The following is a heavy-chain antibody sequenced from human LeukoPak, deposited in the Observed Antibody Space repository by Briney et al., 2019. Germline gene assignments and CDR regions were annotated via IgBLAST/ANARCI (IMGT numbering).Heavy chain of an antibody. V-gene: IGHV3-7*01. J-gene: IGHJ4*02. Sequence: EGSLRLSCAASGFTFSSYWMSWVRQAPGKGLEWVANIKQDGSEKYYVDSVKGRFTISRDNAKNSLYLQMNSLRAEDTAVYYCARDPQLRYFDWLLSESGDYFDYWGQGTLVTVSS. CDR3: ARDPQLRYFDWLLSESGDYFDY. CDR2: IKQDGSEK. D-gene: IGHD3-9*01. CDR1: GFTFSSYW.